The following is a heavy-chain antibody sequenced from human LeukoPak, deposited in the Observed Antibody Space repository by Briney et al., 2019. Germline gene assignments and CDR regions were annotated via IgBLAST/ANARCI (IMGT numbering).Heavy chain of an antibody. CDR3: ARDPAIPGPLDY. Sequence: QPGGSLRLSCAASGFTFSSYSMNWVRQAPGKGLEWVSYISTSSGTIYYADSVKGRFTISRDNAKNSLYLQMNCLRAEDTAVYYCARDPAIPGPLDYWGQGTLVTVSS. CDR1: GFTFSSYS. CDR2: ISTSSGTI. V-gene: IGHV3-48*01. D-gene: IGHD2-2*02. J-gene: IGHJ4*02.